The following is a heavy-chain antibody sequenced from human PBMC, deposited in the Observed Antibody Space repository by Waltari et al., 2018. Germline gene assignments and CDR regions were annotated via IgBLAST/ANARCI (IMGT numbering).Heavy chain of an antibody. D-gene: IGHD6-13*01. J-gene: IGHJ5*02. V-gene: IGHV4-59*01. CDR1: GYSISGYY. Sequence: QLQLQESGPGLVKPSENLSLTCAVYGYSISGYYWSWIRQPPGKTLEWIGYVYYIGTTNYNPALESRVTISIDTSKKSFSLELRSATAADTAVYYCARGGHMGMAATWGQGTLVTVSS. CDR2: VYYIGTT. CDR3: ARGGHMGMAAT.